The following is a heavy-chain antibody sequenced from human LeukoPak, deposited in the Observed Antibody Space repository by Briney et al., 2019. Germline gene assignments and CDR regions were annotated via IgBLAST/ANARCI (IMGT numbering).Heavy chain of an antibody. CDR2: IYSGGST. CDR3: ARVAYSSGWYYGMGV. V-gene: IGHV3-66*01. J-gene: IGHJ6*02. CDR1: GFTVSSNY. D-gene: IGHD6-19*01. Sequence: PGGSLRLSCAASGFTVSSNYMSWVRQAPGKGLEWVSVIYSGGSTYYADSVKGRFTISRDNSKNTLYLQMNSLRAEDTAVYYCARVAYSSGWYYGMGVWGQGTAVTVSS.